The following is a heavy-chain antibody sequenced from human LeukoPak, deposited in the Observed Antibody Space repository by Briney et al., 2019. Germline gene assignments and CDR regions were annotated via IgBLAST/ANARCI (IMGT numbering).Heavy chain of an antibody. CDR2: ISYDGSNK. J-gene: IGHJ4*02. D-gene: IGHD3-22*01. CDR1: GFSFSSYG. CDR3: AKDRLNYYDSSGQIDY. V-gene: IGHV3-30*18. Sequence: GGSLRLSCAASGFSFSSYGMHWVSQAPGKGLEWVAFISYDGSNKYYADSVKGRFTISRDNSKNTLYLQMNSLRAEDTAVYYCAKDRLNYYDSSGQIDYWGQGTLVTVSS.